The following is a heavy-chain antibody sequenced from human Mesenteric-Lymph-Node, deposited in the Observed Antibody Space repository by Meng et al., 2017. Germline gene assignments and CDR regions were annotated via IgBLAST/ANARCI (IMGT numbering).Heavy chain of an antibody. Sequence: ASVKVSCKASGYTFTSYYMHWVRQAPGQGLEWMGIINPSGGSTSYAQKFQGRVTMTRDTSTSTVYMELSSLRSEDTAVYYCARAPMAGYYGGPIDYWGQGTLVTVSS. CDR2: INPSGGST. V-gene: IGHV1-46*01. CDR1: GYTFTSYY. J-gene: IGHJ4*02. D-gene: IGHD3-9*01. CDR3: ARAPMAGYYGGPIDY.